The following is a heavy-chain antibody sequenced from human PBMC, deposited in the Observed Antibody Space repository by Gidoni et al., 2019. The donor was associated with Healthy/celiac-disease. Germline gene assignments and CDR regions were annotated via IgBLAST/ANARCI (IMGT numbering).Heavy chain of an antibody. CDR2: IYYSGST. J-gene: IGHJ4*02. CDR1: GGSISSSSYY. CDR3: ARRKFLKLRPTTFDY. Sequence: QLQLQESGPGLVKPSATLSLTCTVSGGSISSSSYYWGWIRQPPGKGLEWIGSIYYSGSTYYNPSLKSRVTISVDTSKNQLSLKLSSVTAADTAVYYCARRKFLKLRPTTFDYWGQGTLVTVSS. V-gene: IGHV4-39*01. D-gene: IGHD1-7*01.